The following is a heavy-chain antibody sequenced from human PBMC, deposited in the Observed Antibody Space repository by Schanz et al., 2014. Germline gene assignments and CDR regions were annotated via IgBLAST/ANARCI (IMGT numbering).Heavy chain of an antibody. J-gene: IGHJ4*02. V-gene: IGHV3-30*04. D-gene: IGHD1-26*01. CDR2: ISYDVTNK. CDR1: GFTFSGSV. CDR3: AKEGSIYWDRSVDY. Sequence: VQLVESGGGLVQPGGSLRLSCVASGFTFSGSVMHWVRQAPGKGLEWVAVISYDVTNKYYADSVKGRFTISRDNSKNTLYLQMNSLRPEDTAVYYCAKEGSIYWDRSVDYWGQGTLVTVSS.